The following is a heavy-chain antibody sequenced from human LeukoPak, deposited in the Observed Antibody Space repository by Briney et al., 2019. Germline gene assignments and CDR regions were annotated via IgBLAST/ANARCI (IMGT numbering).Heavy chain of an antibody. CDR3: ARDAVIGELLWFGDGFDP. V-gene: IGHV4-4*07. Sequence: SETLSLTCTVSGGSISSYYWSWIRQPAGKGLEWIGRIYTSGSTNYNPSLKSRVTMSADTSKNQFSLKLSSVTAADTAVYYCARDAVIGELLWFGDGFDPWGQGTLVSVSS. CDR1: GGSISSYY. D-gene: IGHD3-10*01. J-gene: IGHJ5*02. CDR2: IYTSGST.